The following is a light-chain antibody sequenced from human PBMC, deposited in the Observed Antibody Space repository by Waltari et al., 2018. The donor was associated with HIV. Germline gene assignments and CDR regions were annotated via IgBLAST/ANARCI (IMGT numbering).Light chain of an antibody. CDR1: SSDIGHYTY. V-gene: IGLV2-14*01. Sequence: QSAPTQPASVSGSPGQSITISCTGTSSDIGHYTYVSWYQQSPGKAPKLMIYEVSNRPSGVSNRFSGSKSGNTASLTISGLQAEDDADYYCSSYISTTTLFGTGTKVTVL. CDR2: EVS. J-gene: IGLJ1*01. CDR3: SSYISTTTL.